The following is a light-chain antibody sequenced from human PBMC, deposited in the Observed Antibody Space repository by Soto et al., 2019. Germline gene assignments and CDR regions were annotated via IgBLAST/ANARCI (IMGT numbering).Light chain of an antibody. Sequence: IQLTQSPSSLSASVGDRVTITCRASQGVRSYLAWFQQRPGKAPKLLIFGASTLQDGVPARFSGGGFGTEFTLTITSLQPEDFATYYCHQVYTYPRTFGQGTKVDIK. CDR2: GAS. CDR3: HQVYTYPRT. V-gene: IGKV1-9*01. CDR1: QGVRSY. J-gene: IGKJ1*01.